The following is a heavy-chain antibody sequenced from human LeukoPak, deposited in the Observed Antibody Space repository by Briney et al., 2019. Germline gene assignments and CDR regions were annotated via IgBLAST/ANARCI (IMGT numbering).Heavy chain of an antibody. D-gene: IGHD3-3*01. CDR1: GGSISSGGYY. J-gene: IGHJ6*02. Sequence: ASETLSLTCTVSGGSISSGGYYWSWIRQPAGKGLEWIGRIYTSGSTNYNPSLKSRVTMSVDTSKNQFSLKLSSVTAADTAVYYCARDYRSGYNYYGMDVWGQGTTVTVSS. CDR2: IYTSGST. V-gene: IGHV4-61*02. CDR3: ARDYRSGYNYYGMDV.